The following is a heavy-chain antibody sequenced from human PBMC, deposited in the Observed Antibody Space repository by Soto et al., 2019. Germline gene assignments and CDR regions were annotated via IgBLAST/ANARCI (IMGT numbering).Heavy chain of an antibody. D-gene: IGHD5-18*01. CDR2: IWYDGSDK. CDR1: GFTFSSYG. Sequence: QVQLVESGGGVVQPGRSLRLSCTASGFTFSSYGMHWVRQAPGKGLEWVSVIWYDGSDKYYVDSVKGRFTISRDNSNNTLYLQMNSLRAEDTAVYYCTRSGYSNGYYFDYWGQGTLVTVSS. CDR3: TRSGYSNGYYFDY. V-gene: IGHV3-33*01. J-gene: IGHJ4*02.